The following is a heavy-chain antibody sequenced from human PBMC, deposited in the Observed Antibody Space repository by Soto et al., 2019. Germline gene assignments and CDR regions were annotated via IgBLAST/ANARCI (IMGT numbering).Heavy chain of an antibody. D-gene: IGHD5-12*01. CDR1: GGSISSSRCH. CDR2: IKNSGTT. J-gene: IGHJ3*02. CDR3: ARGPRGYSGYGFYNDPFDM. V-gene: IGHV4-39*07. Sequence: PSETLSLTCTVSGGSISSSRCHWGWIRQPPGKGLEWIASIKNSGTTFYNPSLKSRVTISVDTSKNQFSLKLSSVTAADTAVYYCARGPRGYSGYGFYNDPFDMWGQGTMVTVSS.